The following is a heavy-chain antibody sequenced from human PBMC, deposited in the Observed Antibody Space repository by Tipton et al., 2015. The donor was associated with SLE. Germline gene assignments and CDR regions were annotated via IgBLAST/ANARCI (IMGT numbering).Heavy chain of an antibody. J-gene: IGHJ5*02. D-gene: IGHD3-3*01. V-gene: IGHV3-64*04. Sequence: SLRLSCSASGFTFSSYAMHGVRQAPGKGLEYVSAISSNGGSTYYADSVKGRFTISRDNAKNTLYLQMNSLRAEDTAVYYCARGPSYYDFCSSPPNWFGPWGQVPLVTVSS. CDR3: ARGPSYYDFCSSPPNWFGP. CDR1: GFTFSSYA. CDR2: ISSNGGST.